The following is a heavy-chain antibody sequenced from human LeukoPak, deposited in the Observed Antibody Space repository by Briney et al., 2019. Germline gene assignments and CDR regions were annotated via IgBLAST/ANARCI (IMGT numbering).Heavy chain of an antibody. CDR3: AKEVTIPAAGRKDYYYYGLDV. Sequence: PGGSLRLSCAASGFTFSSYGMHWVRQAPGKGLEWVAVIWYDGSNKYYADSVKGRFTISRGNSKNTLYLQMNSLRAEDTAVYYCAKEVTIPAAGRKDYYYYGLDVWGQGTTVTVSS. D-gene: IGHD6-13*01. J-gene: IGHJ6*02. CDR2: IWYDGSNK. CDR1: GFTFSSYG. V-gene: IGHV3-33*06.